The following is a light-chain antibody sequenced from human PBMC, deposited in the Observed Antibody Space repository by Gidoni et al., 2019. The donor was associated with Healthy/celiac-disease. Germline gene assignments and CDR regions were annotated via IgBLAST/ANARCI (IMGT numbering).Light chain of an antibody. CDR2: DAS. Sequence: EIVLTQAPATLSLSPGERATLSCRASQSVSSYLAWYQQKPGQAPRRLIYDASNRATGLPARFSGSGSGTDFTLTISSLAPEDFAVYSCQQRSNWPPPFGPGTKVDIK. CDR1: QSVSSY. J-gene: IGKJ3*01. CDR3: QQRSNWPPP. V-gene: IGKV3-11*01.